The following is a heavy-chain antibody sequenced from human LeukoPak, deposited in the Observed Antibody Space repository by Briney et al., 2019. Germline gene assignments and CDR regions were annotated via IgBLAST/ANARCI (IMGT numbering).Heavy chain of an antibody. CDR3: ARDGCSSTTNCDENNWFDP. V-gene: IGHV1-46*01. CDR1: GYTFSDYY. Sequence: ASVKVSCKASGYTFSDYYMHWVRQAPGQGLEWMGVINPSGGSTRYAQKFQGRVTMTRDMSTSTVDMELSSLRSEDTAVYYCARDGCSSTTNCDENNWFDPWGQGTLVNVSS. J-gene: IGHJ5*02. D-gene: IGHD2/OR15-2a*01. CDR2: INPSGGST.